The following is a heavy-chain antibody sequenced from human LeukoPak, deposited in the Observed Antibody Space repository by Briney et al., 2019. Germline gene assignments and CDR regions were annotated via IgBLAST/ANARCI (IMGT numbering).Heavy chain of an antibody. V-gene: IGHV3-48*03. CDR3: ARERETTVTYDAFDI. Sequence: GGSLRLSXVASGFTFSSYEMNWVRQAPGKGLEWVSYISRSGSTIYHADSVKGRFTLSRDNAKKSLYLEMKSLRAEDTAVYYCARERETTVTYDAFDIWSLGTMVTVSS. CDR2: ISRSGSTI. J-gene: IGHJ3*02. D-gene: IGHD4-17*01. CDR1: GFTFSSYE.